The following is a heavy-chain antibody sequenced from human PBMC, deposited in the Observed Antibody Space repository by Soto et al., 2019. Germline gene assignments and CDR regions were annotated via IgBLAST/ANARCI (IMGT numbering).Heavy chain of an antibody. CDR3: ARDRGRSGPGSYSFDY. V-gene: IGHV3-64*01. Sequence: EVQLVESGGGLVQPGGSLRLSCAASGFTFSSYAMHWVRQAPGKGLEYVSAISSNGGSTYYANSVKGRFTISRDNSKNTLYLQTGSLRAEDMAVYYCARDRGRSGPGSYSFDYWGQGTLVTVSS. CDR2: ISSNGGST. D-gene: IGHD3-10*01. CDR1: GFTFSSYA. J-gene: IGHJ4*02.